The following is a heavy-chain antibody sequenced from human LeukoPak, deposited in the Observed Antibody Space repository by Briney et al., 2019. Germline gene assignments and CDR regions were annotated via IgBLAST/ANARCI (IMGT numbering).Heavy chain of an antibody. J-gene: IGHJ4*02. D-gene: IGHD6-13*01. CDR2: IKQDGSEK. CDR3: ASGRQLGY. V-gene: IGHV3-7*01. CDR1: GFTFSNYW. Sequence: GSLRLSCAASGFTFSNYWMSWVRQAPGKGLEWVANIKQDGSEKYYVDSVKGRFTISRDNDKNSLYLQMNSLRAEDAAVYYCASGRQLGYWGQGTLVTVSS.